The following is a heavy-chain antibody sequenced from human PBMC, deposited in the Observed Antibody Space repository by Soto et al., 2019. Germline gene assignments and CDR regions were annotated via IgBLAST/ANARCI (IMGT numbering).Heavy chain of an antibody. CDR2: ISAYNGNT. J-gene: IGHJ4*02. V-gene: IGHV1-18*04. Sequence: GASVKVSCKASGYTFTSRYMHWVRQAPGQGLEWMGMISAYNGNTNYAQKLQGRVTMTTDTSTSTAYMELRSLRSDDTAVYYCARGIAAAGRVDYWGQGTLVTVSS. CDR1: GYTFTSRY. D-gene: IGHD6-13*01. CDR3: ARGIAAAGRVDY.